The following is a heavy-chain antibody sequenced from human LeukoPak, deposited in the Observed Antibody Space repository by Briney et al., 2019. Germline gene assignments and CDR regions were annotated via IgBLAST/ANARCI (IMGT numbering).Heavy chain of an antibody. CDR2: INPNSGGT. D-gene: IGHD2-2*01. Sequence: ASVKVSCKASGYTFTGYYMHWVRQAPGRGLEWMGWINPNSGGTNYAQKFQGRVTMTRDTSISTAYMELSRLGSDDTAVYYCARSPLKIVVVPAAPWEGLRYNWFDPWGQGTLVTVSS. J-gene: IGHJ5*02. V-gene: IGHV1-2*02. CDR1: GYTFTGYY. CDR3: ARSPLKIVVVPAAPWEGLRYNWFDP.